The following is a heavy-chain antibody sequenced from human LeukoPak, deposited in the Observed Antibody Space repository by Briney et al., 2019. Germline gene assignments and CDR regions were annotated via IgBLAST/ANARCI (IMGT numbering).Heavy chain of an antibody. J-gene: IGHJ4*02. CDR2: IYYSGST. CDR3: ARMSYYDSSGFYLYYFDY. D-gene: IGHD3-22*01. CDR1: GGSISSSSYY. Sequence: SETLSLTCTVSGGSISSSSYYWGWIRQPPGKGLEWIGSIYYSGSTYYNPSLKSRVTISVDTSKNQFSLKLSSVTAADTAVYYCARMSYYDSSGFYLYYFDYWGQGTLVTVSS. V-gene: IGHV4-39*07.